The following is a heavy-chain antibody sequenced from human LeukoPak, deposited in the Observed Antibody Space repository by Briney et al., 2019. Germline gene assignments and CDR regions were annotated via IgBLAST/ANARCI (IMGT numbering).Heavy chain of an antibody. CDR3: ARGGQIRDY. V-gene: IGHV3-48*01. CDR1: GFTFSSYS. CDR2: ISSSSSTI. Sequence: GGSLRLSCAASGFTFSSYSMNWVRQAPGKGLEWVSYISSSSSTIYYADSVKGRFTISRDNAKNSLYPQMNSLRAEDTAVYYCARGGQIRDYWGQGTLVTVSS. D-gene: IGHD3-10*01. J-gene: IGHJ4*02.